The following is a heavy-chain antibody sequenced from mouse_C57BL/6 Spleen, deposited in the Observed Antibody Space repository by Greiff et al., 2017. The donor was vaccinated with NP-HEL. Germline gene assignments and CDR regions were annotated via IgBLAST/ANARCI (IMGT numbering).Heavy chain of an antibody. D-gene: IGHD2-2*01. J-gene: IGHJ4*01. V-gene: IGHV1-15*01. CDR1: GYTFTDYE. Sequence: QVQLQQSGAELVRPGASVTLSCKASGYTFTDYEMHWVKQTPVHGLEWIGAIDPETGGTAYNQKFTGKAILTADKSSSTAYMELRSLTSEDSAVYYCARWLAMDYWGQGTSVTVSS. CDR2: IDPETGGT. CDR3: ARWLAMDY.